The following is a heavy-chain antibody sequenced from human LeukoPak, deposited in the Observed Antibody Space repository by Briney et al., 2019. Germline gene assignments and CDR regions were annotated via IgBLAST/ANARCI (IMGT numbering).Heavy chain of an antibody. V-gene: IGHV4-34*01. Sequence: GSLRLSCAASGFTFSSYSMNWVRQPPGKGLEWIGEINHSGSTNYNPSLKSRVTISVHTSKNQFSLKLSSVTAADTAVYYCARDYYDSSGYYGYNWFDPWGQGTLVTVSS. CDR3: ARDYYDSSGYYGYNWFDP. J-gene: IGHJ5*02. D-gene: IGHD3-22*01. CDR2: INHSGST. CDR1: GFTFSSYS.